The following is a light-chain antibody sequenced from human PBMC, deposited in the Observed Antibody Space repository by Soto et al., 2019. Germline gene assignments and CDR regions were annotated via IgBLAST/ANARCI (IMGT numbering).Light chain of an antibody. CDR2: DAS. Sequence: EIVLTQSPATLSLSPGERATLSCRASQSVSSYLAWYQQKTGQAPRLLIYDASNRATGVPARFSGSGSGTDFTLTISSLEPEDFAVYYCQQRRNWHLTFGGGTKVESK. CDR1: QSVSSY. V-gene: IGKV3-11*01. CDR3: QQRRNWHLT. J-gene: IGKJ4*01.